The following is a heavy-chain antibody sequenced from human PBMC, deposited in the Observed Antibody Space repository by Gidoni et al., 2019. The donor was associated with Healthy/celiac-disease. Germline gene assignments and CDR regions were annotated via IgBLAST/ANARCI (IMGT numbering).Heavy chain of an antibody. CDR1: GGSISSSSYY. Sequence: QLQLQESGPGLVTPSETLSPTCTLSGGSISSSSYYCGWLRQPPGKGPEWIGSTYYSGSTYYNPSLKSRVTISVDTSKTQFSLKLSSVTAADTAVYYCARHILPFIPLFSGWYGVFDYWGQGTLVTVSS. CDR2: TYYSGST. D-gene: IGHD6-19*01. V-gene: IGHV4-39*01. CDR3: ARHILPFIPLFSGWYGVFDY. J-gene: IGHJ4*02.